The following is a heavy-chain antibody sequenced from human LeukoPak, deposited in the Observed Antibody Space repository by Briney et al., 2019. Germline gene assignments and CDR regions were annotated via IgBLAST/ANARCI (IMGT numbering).Heavy chain of an antibody. CDR2: IYYAGCDT. CDR1: GFTFNSYA. V-gene: IGHV3-23*01. CDR3: AKDHGATVVPRRFDY. J-gene: IGHJ4*02. Sequence: GVPLRLSCAASGFTFNSYAMSWPPQAPGKGPEWVSNIYYAGCDTYYADSVKGRFTVSRDNINNPLHLQMDSLRVEDKAVYYGAKDHGATVVPRRFDYWGRGTLVTVSS. D-gene: IGHD4/OR15-4a*01.